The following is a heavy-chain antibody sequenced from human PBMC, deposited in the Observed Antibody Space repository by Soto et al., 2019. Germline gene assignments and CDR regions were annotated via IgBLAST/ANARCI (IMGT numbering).Heavy chain of an antibody. CDR2: INPATGAA. CDR3: ARGGGVGVAGSAAFDM. J-gene: IGHJ3*02. Sequence: QLHLVQSGAVVKKPGASVTVSCSASGYPVTAYYMHWVRQAPGRGLEWMGGINPATGAAKYTQTFRGRVTITGVPSTGTVFIELRGLPSEDPAVFYWARGGGVGVAGSAAFDMWGQGTLVTVSS. CDR1: GYPVTAYY. D-gene: IGHD3-3*01. V-gene: IGHV1-2*02.